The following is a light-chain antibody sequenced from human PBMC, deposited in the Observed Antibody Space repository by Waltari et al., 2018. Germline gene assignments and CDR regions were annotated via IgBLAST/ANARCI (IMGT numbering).Light chain of an antibody. CDR2: LGS. Sequence: DIVMTQSPLSLPVTPGEPASISCRSSPSLLHSNGYNYLDWYLQKPGQSPQLLIYLGSNRASGVPDRFSGSGSGTDFTLTISRLEPEDFAVYYCQQYGSSPCTFGQGTKVEIK. J-gene: IGKJ1*01. CDR1: PSLLHSNGYNY. CDR3: QQYGSSPCT. V-gene: IGKV2-28*01.